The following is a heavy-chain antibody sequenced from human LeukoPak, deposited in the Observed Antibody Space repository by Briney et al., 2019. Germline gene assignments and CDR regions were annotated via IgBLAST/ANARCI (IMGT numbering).Heavy chain of an antibody. J-gene: IGHJ3*02. V-gene: IGHV3-21*01. CDR2: ISSSSSYI. CDR3: VPLRFLEWLLGAGDAFDI. D-gene: IGHD3-3*01. CDR1: GFTFSSYS. Sequence: GGSLRLSCAASGFTFSSYSMNWVRQAPGKGLEWVSSISSSSSYIYYADSVKGRFTISRDNAKNSLYLQMNSLRAEDTAVYYCVPLRFLEWLLGAGDAFDIWGQGTMVTVSS.